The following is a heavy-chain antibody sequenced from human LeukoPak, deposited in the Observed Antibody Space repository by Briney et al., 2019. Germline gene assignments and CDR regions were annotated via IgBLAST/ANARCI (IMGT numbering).Heavy chain of an antibody. CDR2: ISGSGGST. J-gene: IGHJ5*02. V-gene: IGHV3-23*01. CDR3: AKTGYGDYVSIDWFDP. Sequence: GGSLRLSCAASGFTFSSYAMSWVRQAPGKGLEWVSAISGSGGSTYYADSVKGRFTISRDNSKNTLSLQMNSLRAEDTAVYYCAKTGYGDYVSIDWFDPWGQGTLVTVSS. CDR1: GFTFSSYA. D-gene: IGHD4-17*01.